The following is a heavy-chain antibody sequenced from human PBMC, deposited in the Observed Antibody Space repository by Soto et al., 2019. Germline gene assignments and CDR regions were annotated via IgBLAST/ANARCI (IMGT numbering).Heavy chain of an antibody. CDR2: IIPIFGTA. CDR1: GGTFSSYA. Sequence: QVQLVQSGAEVKKPGSSVKVSRKASGGTFSSYAISWVRQAPGQGLEWMGGIIPIFGTANYAQKFQGRVTITADESTSTAYMELCSLRSEDTAVYYSARHSAIPPYSTRFDYWGQGTLVTVSS. D-gene: IGHD6-13*01. J-gene: IGHJ4*02. CDR3: ARHSAIPPYSTRFDY. V-gene: IGHV1-69*01.